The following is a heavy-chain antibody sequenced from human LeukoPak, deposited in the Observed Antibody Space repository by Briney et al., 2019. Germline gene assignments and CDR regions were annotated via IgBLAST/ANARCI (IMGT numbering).Heavy chain of an antibody. V-gene: IGHV3-30*02. CDR1: GFTFSTFG. CDR3: ALTEYYYDSSGYPDAFDI. Sequence: GGSLRLSCAASGFAASGFTFSTFGMHWVRQAPGEGLEWVAFVRYDETNKYYADSVKGRFTISRDNAKNTLYLQMNSLRAEDTAVYYCALTEYYYDSSGYPDAFDIWGQGTMVTVSS. J-gene: IGHJ3*02. D-gene: IGHD3-22*01. CDR2: VRYDETNK.